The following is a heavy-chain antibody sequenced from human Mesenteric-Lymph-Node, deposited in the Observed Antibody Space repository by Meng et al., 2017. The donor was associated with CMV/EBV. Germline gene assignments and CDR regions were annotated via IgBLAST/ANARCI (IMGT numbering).Heavy chain of an antibody. CDR1: GFTFSSYS. J-gene: IGHJ4*01. D-gene: IGHD1-1*01. V-gene: IGHV3-21*01. Sequence: GESLKISCAASGFTFSSYSMNWVRQAPGKGLEWVSSISSSSSYIYYADSVKGRFTISRDNAKNSLYLQMNSLRAEDTAVYYCARVGTGGYGYFDYWGQGTLVTVSS. CDR2: ISSSSSYI. CDR3: ARVGTGGYGYFDY.